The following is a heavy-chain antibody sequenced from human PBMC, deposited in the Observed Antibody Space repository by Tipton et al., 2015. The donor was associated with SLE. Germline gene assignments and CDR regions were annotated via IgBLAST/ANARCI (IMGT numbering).Heavy chain of an antibody. Sequence: TLSLTCTVSGGSISSYYWSWIRQPPGKGLEWIGYIYTSGSTNYNPSLKSRVTISVDTSKNQFSLKLSSVTAADTAVYYCARVGTGYARPRAWYFDLWGRGTLVTVSS. V-gene: IGHV4-4*09. J-gene: IGHJ2*01. D-gene: IGHD5-12*01. CDR3: ARVGTGYARPRAWYFDL. CDR1: GGSISSYY. CDR2: IYTSGST.